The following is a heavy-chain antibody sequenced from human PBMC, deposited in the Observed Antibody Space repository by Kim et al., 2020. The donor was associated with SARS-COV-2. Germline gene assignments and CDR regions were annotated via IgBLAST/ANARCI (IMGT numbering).Heavy chain of an antibody. CDR2: ISSSSSYI. V-gene: IGHV3-21*01. Sequence: GGSLRLSCAASGFTFSSYSMNWVRQAPGKGLEWVSSISSSSSYIYYADSVKGRFTISRDNAKNSLYLQMNSLRAEDTAVYYCARDRGARGYYGSGSYLYGMDVWGQGTTVTVSS. J-gene: IGHJ6*02. CDR3: ARDRGARGYYGSGSYLYGMDV. D-gene: IGHD3-10*01. CDR1: GFTFSSYS.